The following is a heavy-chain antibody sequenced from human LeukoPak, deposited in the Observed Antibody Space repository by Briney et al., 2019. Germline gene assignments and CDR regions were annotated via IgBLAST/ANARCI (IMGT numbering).Heavy chain of an antibody. CDR3: ALETGSNWAKYDY. Sequence: ASVKVSCKASGYTFTNYAIHWVRQAPGQRLEWMGWINAVNGNTKYSQKFQGRVTITRDTSATTAYMDLSSLRSEDTAVYYCALETGSNWAKYDYWGQGTLVTVSS. D-gene: IGHD6-13*01. CDR1: GYTFTNYA. CDR2: INAVNGNT. J-gene: IGHJ4*02. V-gene: IGHV1-3*01.